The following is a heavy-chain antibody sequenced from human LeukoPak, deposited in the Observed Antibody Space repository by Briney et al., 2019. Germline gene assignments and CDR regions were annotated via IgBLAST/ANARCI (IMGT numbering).Heavy chain of an antibody. V-gene: IGHV3-20*04. CDR1: GFTFDDYG. CDR2: INWNGDST. D-gene: IGHD5-12*01. CDR3: AKDRSVTLDYYYFDY. Sequence: LTGGSLRLSCAASGFTFDDYGMNWVRQTPGKGLEWVSGINWNGDSTGYADSVKGRFTISRDNAKNSLYLQMNSLRAEDTALYYCAKDRSVTLDYYYFDYWGQGTLVTVSS. J-gene: IGHJ4*02.